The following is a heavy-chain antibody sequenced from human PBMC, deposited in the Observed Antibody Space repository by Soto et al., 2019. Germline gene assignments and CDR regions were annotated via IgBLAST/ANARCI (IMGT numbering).Heavy chain of an antibody. CDR1: GFTVSNNY. D-gene: IGHD4-17*01. CDR3: ARNQPVTTLGY. V-gene: IGHV3-53*02. Sequence: EVQLVETGGGLIQPGGSLRLSCAASGFTVSNNYMSWVRQAPGKGLECVSIIYSGGTTYYADSVRGRFTISRDHSKNTLYLQMNSLRADDTAVYFCARNQPVTTLGYCGQGTLVTVSS. J-gene: IGHJ4*02. CDR2: IYSGGTT.